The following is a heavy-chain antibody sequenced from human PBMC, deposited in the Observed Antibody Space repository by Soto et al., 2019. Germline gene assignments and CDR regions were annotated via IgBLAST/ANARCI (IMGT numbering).Heavy chain of an antibody. Sequence: SVSNAWMNWVRQAPGKGLEWVGRIKSKTDGGTTDYAAPVKGRFTISRDDSKNTLYLQMNSLKTEDTAVYYCTTPAVALQPPYWGQGTLVTVSS. CDR1: SVSNAW. J-gene: IGHJ4*02. CDR3: TTPAVALQPPY. D-gene: IGHD6-19*01. V-gene: IGHV3-15*07. CDR2: IKSKTDGGTT.